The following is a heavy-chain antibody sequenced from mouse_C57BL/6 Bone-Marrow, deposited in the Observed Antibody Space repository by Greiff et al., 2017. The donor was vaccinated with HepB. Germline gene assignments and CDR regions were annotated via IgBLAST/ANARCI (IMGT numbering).Heavy chain of an antibody. D-gene: IGHD1-1*01. CDR2: IYPRDGST. V-gene: IGHV1-78*01. CDR1: GYTFTDHT. J-gene: IGHJ3*01. CDR3: ASPGGSSYVRFAY. Sequence: VQLQQSDAELVKPGASVKISCKVSGYTFTDHTIHWMKQRPEQGLEWIGYIYPRDGSTKYNEKFKGKATLTADKSSSTAYMQLNSLTSEDSAVYCWASPGGSSYVRFAYWGQGTLVTVSA.